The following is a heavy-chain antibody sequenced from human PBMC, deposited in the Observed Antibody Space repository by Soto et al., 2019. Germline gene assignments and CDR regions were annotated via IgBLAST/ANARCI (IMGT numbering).Heavy chain of an antibody. CDR3: AKVNRDGYNQGYGMDV. D-gene: IGHD5-12*01. CDR2: ISWDGGSI. CDR1: GFKFDDYM. J-gene: IGHJ6*02. Sequence: PGGSLRLSCEASGFKFDDYMMHWVRQAPGKGLEWISLISWDGGSIDYADSIKGRFTVSRDNSKNTLYLQMNSLRAEDTAVYYCAKVNRDGYNQGYGMDVWGQGTTVTVSS. V-gene: IGHV3-43*01.